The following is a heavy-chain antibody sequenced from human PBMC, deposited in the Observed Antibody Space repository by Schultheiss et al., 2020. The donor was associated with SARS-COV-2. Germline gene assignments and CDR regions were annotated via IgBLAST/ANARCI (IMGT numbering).Heavy chain of an antibody. D-gene: IGHD1-20*01. Sequence: GGSLRLSCAASGFTFSSYWMSWVRQAPGKGLEWVSAISGSGGSTYYADSRKARFTVSRDISKNTVFLQVDSLRTEDTAMYYCSRNNNWAFDYWGQGALVTVSS. V-gene: IGHV3-23*01. J-gene: IGHJ4*02. CDR2: ISGSGGST. CDR3: SRNNNWAFDY. CDR1: GFTFSSYW.